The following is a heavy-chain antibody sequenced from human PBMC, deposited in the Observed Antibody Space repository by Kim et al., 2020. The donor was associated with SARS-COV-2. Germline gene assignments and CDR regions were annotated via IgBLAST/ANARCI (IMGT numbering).Heavy chain of an antibody. D-gene: IGHD3-22*01. V-gene: IGHV4-39*01. J-gene: IGHJ4*02. CDR3: ARQAFYYDSSGYPRKLHFDY. CDR1: GGSISSSSYY. Sequence: SETLSLTCTVSGGSISSSSYYWGWIRQPPGKGLEWIGSLYYSGSTYYNPSLKSRVTISVDTSKNQFSLKLGSVTAADTAVYFCARQAFYYDSSGYPRKLHFDYWGQGTLVTVSS. CDR2: LYYSGST.